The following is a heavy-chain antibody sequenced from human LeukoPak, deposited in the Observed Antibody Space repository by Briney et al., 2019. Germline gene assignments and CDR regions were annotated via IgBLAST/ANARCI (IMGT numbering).Heavy chain of an antibody. Sequence: PGGSLRLSCAASGFTFSSYAMDWVRQAPGKGLELVSRISVSSANTYYIDSVKGRFTVSRDNSKNTLYLQMNSLRAEDTAEYYCAKVATTWTIDYWGQGTLVTVSS. CDR2: ISVSSANT. J-gene: IGHJ4*02. V-gene: IGHV3-23*01. CDR3: AKVATTWTIDY. D-gene: IGHD3/OR15-3a*01. CDR1: GFTFSSYA.